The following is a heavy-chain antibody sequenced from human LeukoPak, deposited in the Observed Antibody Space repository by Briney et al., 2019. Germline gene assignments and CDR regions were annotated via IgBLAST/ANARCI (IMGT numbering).Heavy chain of an antibody. V-gene: IGHV3-7*01. CDR2: IKGDGSEI. D-gene: IGHD2-15*01. Sequence: PGGSLRLSCAASGFTFSSLWMSWVRHAPGKGLEWVANIKGDGSEIYYVDSVKGRFSISRDNAKNSLYLQMSSLRAEDTAVYYCVRDGSSFDYWGQGALVTVSS. J-gene: IGHJ4*02. CDR1: GFTFSSLW. CDR3: VRDGSSFDY.